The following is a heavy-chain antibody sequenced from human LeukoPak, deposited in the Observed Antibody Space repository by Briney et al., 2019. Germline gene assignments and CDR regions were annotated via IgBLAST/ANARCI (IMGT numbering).Heavy chain of an antibody. J-gene: IGHJ4*02. D-gene: IGHD3-16*02. CDR3: AKQSIMITFGGVIVDIDY. Sequence: PGGSLRLSCAASGFTFSAYAMTWVRQAPGKGLEWVSAISGSGDSTFYADSVKGRFTISRDNSKNTLYLQMNSLRAEDTAVYYCAKQSIMITFGGVIVDIDYWGQGTLVTVSS. V-gene: IGHV3-23*01. CDR1: GFTFSAYA. CDR2: ISGSGDST.